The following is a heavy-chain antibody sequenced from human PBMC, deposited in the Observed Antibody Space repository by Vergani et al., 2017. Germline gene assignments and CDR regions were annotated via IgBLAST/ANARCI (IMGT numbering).Heavy chain of an antibody. CDR1: GGTFSSSA. V-gene: IGHV1-69*01. D-gene: IGHD1-1*01. CDR3: AKGGNWNDGGYYYYMDV. CDR2: IILIFGTA. J-gene: IGHJ6*03. Sequence: QVQLVQSGAEVKKPGSSVKVSCKASGGTFSSSAISWVRQAPGQGLEWMGGIILIFGTANYAQNFQGRVTITADESTSTAYMELSSLRAEDTAVYYCAKGGNWNDGGYYYYMDVWGKGTTVTVSS.